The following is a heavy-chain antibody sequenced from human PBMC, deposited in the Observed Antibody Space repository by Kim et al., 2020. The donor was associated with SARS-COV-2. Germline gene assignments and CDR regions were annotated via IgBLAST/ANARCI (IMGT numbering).Heavy chain of an antibody. CDR3: TCVNPCGDCYWYAFDI. Sequence: GGSLRLSCAASGFTFSGSTMHWVRQASGKGLEWVGRISSNGNNYDKAYTATVKGRITISNDDSKNKAYLEMNSLKTEDTDVYYCTCVNPCGDCYWYAFDIWGRGTMVTVSS. D-gene: IGHD2-21*02. J-gene: IGHJ3*02. CDR2: ISSNGNNYDK. CDR1: GFTFSGST. V-gene: IGHV3-73*01.